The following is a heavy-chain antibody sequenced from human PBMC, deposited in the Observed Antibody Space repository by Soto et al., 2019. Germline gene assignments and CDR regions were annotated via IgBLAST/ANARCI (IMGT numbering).Heavy chain of an antibody. Sequence: QVRLQESGPGLLKPSETLSLTCTVSGGSINTFYWSWVRQPAGKGLEWIGRIFSSGSTSFNPSLASRVAMSVDTSKNHFSLNLGSVTAADMAVYYCAREGSYSAYNFAHGIQLWSFDFWGQGALVTVSS. J-gene: IGHJ4*02. V-gene: IGHV4-4*07. CDR3: AREGSYSAYNFAHGIQLWSFDF. CDR1: GGSINTFY. D-gene: IGHD5-12*01. CDR2: IFSSGST.